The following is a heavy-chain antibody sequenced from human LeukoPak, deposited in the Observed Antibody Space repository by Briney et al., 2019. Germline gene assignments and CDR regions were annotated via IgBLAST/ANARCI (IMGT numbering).Heavy chain of an antibody. CDR2: ISAYNGNT. J-gene: IGHJ4*02. CDR1: VYTFTIYG. Sequence: ASVKVSCEASVYTFTIYGISGGPDAPGQGLEWMGWISAYNGNTNYTQKPQGRVTMTTDTPTSTAYMELRSLRSDETAVYYWAREDWLERRPLDYWGQGTLVTVSS. D-gene: IGHD1-1*01. V-gene: IGHV1-18*01. CDR3: AREDWLERRPLDY.